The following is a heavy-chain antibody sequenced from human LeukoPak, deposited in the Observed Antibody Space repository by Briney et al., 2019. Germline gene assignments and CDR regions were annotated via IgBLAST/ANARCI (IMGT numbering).Heavy chain of an antibody. CDR1: GFTSRAYS. V-gene: IGHV3-48*01. Sequence: GGPLSLSGPPPGFTSRAYSRNWSRKPPGKGLEGVSYISSSSSTIYYADSVKGRFTISRDNAKNSLYLQMNSLRAEDTAVYYCARGGYSYGYDYWGQGTLVTVSS. J-gene: IGHJ4*02. CDR2: ISSSSSTI. CDR3: ARGGYSYGYDY. D-gene: IGHD5-18*01.